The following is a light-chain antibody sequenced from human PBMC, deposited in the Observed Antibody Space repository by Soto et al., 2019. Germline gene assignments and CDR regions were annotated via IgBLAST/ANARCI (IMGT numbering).Light chain of an antibody. J-gene: IGLJ3*02. CDR2: EGS. CDR1: SSDVGSYNL. V-gene: IGLV2-23*01. CDR3: CSYAGSRGL. Sequence: QSVLTQPASVSGSPGQSITISCTGTSSDVGSYNLVSWYQQHPGKAPKLMIYEGSKRPSGVSNRFSGSKSGNTASLTISGLQAEDEADYYCCSYAGSRGLFGGGTQLTVL.